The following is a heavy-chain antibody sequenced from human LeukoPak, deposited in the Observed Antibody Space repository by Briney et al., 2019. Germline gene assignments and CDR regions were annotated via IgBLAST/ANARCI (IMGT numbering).Heavy chain of an antibody. D-gene: IGHD3-10*01. CDR1: GLTFSSYS. J-gene: IGHJ4*02. CDR2: ISSSSSYI. CDR3: ATYTQFFGAPSTDY. Sequence: GGSLRLSCAASGLTFSSYSMNWVRQAPGKGLEWVSSISSSSSYIYYADSVKGRFTISRDNAKSSVYLQMTSLGAEDTAVYYCATYTQFFGAPSTDYWGQGTLVTVSS. V-gene: IGHV3-21*01.